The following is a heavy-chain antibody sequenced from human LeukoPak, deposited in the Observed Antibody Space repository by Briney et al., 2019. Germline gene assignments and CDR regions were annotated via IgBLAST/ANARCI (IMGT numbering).Heavy chain of an antibody. CDR3: AKDKAPLYSGYDWDLDF. CDR2: VSWNSGSI. V-gene: IGHV3-9*01. Sequence: GGSLRLSCAASGFTFHQYAIHWVRQVPGKGLEWVSGVSWNSGSIGYADSVKGRFTISRDSAKNSVYLQMNSLRPEDTALYYCAKDKAPLYSGYDWDLDFWGQGTLVTVSS. CDR1: GFTFHQYA. D-gene: IGHD5-12*01. J-gene: IGHJ4*02.